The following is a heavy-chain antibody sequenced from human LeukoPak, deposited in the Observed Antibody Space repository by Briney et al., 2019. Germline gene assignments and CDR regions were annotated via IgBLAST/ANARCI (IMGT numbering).Heavy chain of an antibody. CDR3: ARDHGSSLGSWFDP. Sequence: GGSLRLSCAASGFTFSSYAMNWVRQAPGKGLEWVSSISSSSSYIYYADSVKGRFTISRDNAKNSLYLQMNSLRAEDTAVYYCARDHGSSLGSWFDPWGQGTLVTVSS. CDR1: GFTFSSYA. CDR2: ISSSSSYI. V-gene: IGHV3-21*01. J-gene: IGHJ5*02. D-gene: IGHD6-13*01.